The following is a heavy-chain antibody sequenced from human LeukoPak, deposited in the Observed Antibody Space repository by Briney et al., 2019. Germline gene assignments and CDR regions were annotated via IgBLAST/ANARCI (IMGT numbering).Heavy chain of an antibody. D-gene: IGHD6-13*01. CDR2: ISGSGGST. V-gene: IGHV3-23*01. CDR1: GFTFTSYA. CDR3: AKPRPSYSSSWYDH. J-gene: IGHJ5*02. Sequence: PGGSLRLSCAASGFTFTSYAMSWVRQAPGKGLEWVSAISGSGGSTYYADSVKGRFTISRDNSKNTLYPQMNSLRAEDTAVYYCAKPRPSYSSSWYDHWGQGTLVTVSS.